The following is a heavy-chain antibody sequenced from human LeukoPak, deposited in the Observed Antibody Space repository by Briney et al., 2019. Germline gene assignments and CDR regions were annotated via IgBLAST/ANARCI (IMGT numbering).Heavy chain of an antibody. CDR1: GGSISSYY. J-gene: IGHJ4*02. D-gene: IGHD6-25*01. V-gene: IGHV4-59*12. CDR2: VYNSGNT. Sequence: SETLSLTCTVSGGSISSYYWNWIRQPPGKGLEWIGYVYNSGNTYYNPSLKSRVTISVDTSKNQFSLKLSSVTAADTAVYYCARGPYSSVPDWGQGTLVTVSS. CDR3: ARGPYSSVPD.